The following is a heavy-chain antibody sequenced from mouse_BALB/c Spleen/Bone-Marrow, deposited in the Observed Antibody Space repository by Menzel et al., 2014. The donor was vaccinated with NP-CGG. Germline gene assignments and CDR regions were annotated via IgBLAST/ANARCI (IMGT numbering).Heavy chain of an antibody. CDR2: IWAGGST. CDR1: GFSLTSYG. CDR3: ARVVLRRTGFAY. Sequence: VMLVESGPGLVAPSQSLSITCTVSGFSLTSYGIHWVRQPPGKGLEWLGVIWAGGSTNYNSALMSRLSISKDNSKSQVFLKMNSLQTDDTAMYYCARVVLRRTGFAYWGQGTLVTVSA. V-gene: IGHV2-9*02. D-gene: IGHD1-1*01. J-gene: IGHJ3*01.